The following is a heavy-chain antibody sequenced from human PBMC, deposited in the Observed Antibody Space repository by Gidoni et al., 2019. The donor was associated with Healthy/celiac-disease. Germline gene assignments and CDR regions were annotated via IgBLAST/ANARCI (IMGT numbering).Heavy chain of an antibody. Sequence: QVQLQESGPGLVMPSQTLSLTCTVSGGSISSGCYYWSWIRQHPGKGLEWIGYIYYSGSTYYNPTLKSRVTISVDTSKNQFSLKLSSVTAAETAVYYCARDSGSIYGMDVWGQGTTVTVSS. CDR1: GGSISSGCYY. D-gene: IGHD3-10*01. V-gene: IGHV4-31*03. J-gene: IGHJ6*02. CDR3: ARDSGSIYGMDV. CDR2: IYYSGST.